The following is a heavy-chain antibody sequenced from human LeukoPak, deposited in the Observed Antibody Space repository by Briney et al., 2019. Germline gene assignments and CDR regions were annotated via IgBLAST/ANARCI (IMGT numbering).Heavy chain of an antibody. CDR3: ARVSCSGDSCYSLFDF. Sequence: ASVKVSCKASGYXFTSYYMHWVRQAPGQGLEWMGIINPSGGSTNYAQKFQGRVTMTRDTSTSTVYMELSSLRSEDTALYYCARVSCSGDSCYSLFDFWGQGTLVTVSS. D-gene: IGHD2-15*01. CDR2: INPSGGST. CDR1: GYXFTSYY. V-gene: IGHV1-46*01. J-gene: IGHJ4*02.